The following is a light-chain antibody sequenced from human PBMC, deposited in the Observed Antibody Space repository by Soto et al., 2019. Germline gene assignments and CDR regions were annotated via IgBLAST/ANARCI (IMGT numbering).Light chain of an antibody. CDR1: SSDVGGYNY. V-gene: IGLV2-14*03. J-gene: IGLJ1*01. Sequence: QYALTQPASVSGYPGQSITISCTGTSSDVGGYNYVSWYQHHPGKAPKLMIFDVSNRPSGVFNRFSGSKSGNTASLTISGLQPEDEADYYCSSYTTSNTRQIVFGTGTKVTVL. CDR3: SSYTTSNTRQIV. CDR2: DVS.